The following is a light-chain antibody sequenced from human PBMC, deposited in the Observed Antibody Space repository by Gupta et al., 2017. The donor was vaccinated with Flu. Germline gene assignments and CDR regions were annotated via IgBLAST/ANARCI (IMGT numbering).Light chain of an antibody. Sequence: FMLTPPRSVSESPGPPVTISCTRTSGDIAKTYVQCYQQRPDSPPTTVIFEDNRRPSGVPDRVFGSTDGASNAASLIISGPKKEDAADYFCQSDDTNNKWVFGGGTRLTVL. CDR1: SGDIAKTY. J-gene: IGLJ3*02. CDR2: EDN. V-gene: IGLV6-57*01. CDR3: QSDDTNNKWV.